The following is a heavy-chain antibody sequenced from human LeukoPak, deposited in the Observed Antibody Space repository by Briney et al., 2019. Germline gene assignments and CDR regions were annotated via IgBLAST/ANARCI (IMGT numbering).Heavy chain of an antibody. J-gene: IGHJ6*02. V-gene: IGHV3-43*02. Sequence: GGSLRLSCAASGFTFDDYAMHWVRQAPGKGLEWVSLISGDGGSTYYADSVKGRFTISRDNSKNSLYLQMNSLRTEDTALYYCGKDISGGSYFGGDYYYYGMDVWGQGTTVTVSS. CDR3: GKDISGGSYFGGDYYYYGMDV. D-gene: IGHD1-26*01. CDR2: ISGDGGST. CDR1: GFTFDDYA.